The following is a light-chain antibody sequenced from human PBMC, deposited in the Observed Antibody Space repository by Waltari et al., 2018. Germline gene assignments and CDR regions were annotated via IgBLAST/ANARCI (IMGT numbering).Light chain of an antibody. J-gene: IGLJ3*02. Sequence: SYELTQPPSVSVSPGQTATITCSGDALPRKYAHWYQQKSGQAPLLVISKDTKRPPGIPDRFSGSSSGTMATLTITGAQVEDDADYYCYSTDISGDLGVFGGGTKLTVL. CDR2: KDT. V-gene: IGLV3-10*01. CDR1: ALPRKY. CDR3: YSTDISGDLGV.